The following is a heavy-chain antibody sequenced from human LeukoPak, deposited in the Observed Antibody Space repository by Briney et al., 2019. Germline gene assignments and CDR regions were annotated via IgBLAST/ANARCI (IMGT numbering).Heavy chain of an antibody. CDR3: ASESRGIPNWFDP. V-gene: IGHV1-69*04. CDR1: GGTFSSYA. D-gene: IGHD6-13*01. J-gene: IGHJ5*02. CDR2: IISILGIA. Sequence: SVKVSCTASGGTFSSYAISWVRQAPGQGLEWMGRIISILGIANYAQKFQGRVTITADKSTSTAYMELSSLRSEDTAVYYCASESRGIPNWFDPWGQGTLVTVSS.